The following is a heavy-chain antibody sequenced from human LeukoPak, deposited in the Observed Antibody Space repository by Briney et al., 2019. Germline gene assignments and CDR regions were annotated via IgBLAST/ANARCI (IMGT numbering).Heavy chain of an antibody. J-gene: IGHJ3*02. V-gene: IGHV4-4*02. CDR1: GGSISNTDH. D-gene: IGHD6-19*01. CDR2: MYHDGYT. Sequence: SETLSLTCAVSGGSISNTDHWNWVRQPPGTGLEWIGEMYHDGYTNYNPSLKSRVTMSVDKSKNHFSLKLTSVTAADTAVYYCARSRGAVAGWSFDIWGQGTVVTVSS. CDR3: ARSRGAVAGWSFDI.